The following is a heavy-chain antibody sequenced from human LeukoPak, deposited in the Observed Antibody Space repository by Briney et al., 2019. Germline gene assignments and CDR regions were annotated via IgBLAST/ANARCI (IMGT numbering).Heavy chain of an antibody. J-gene: IGHJ4*02. CDR2: IYSGGDT. CDR1: GFPVSSNY. D-gene: IGHD2-2*01. Sequence: GGSLRLSCAASGFPVSSNYMGWVRQAPGKGLEWVSFIYSGGDTKYADSVRGRFTISRDNSKNTLFLQMDSLRAEDTAVYYCARWYCSRTNCYYDYWGQGTLVTVSS. V-gene: IGHV3-53*01. CDR3: ARWYCSRTNCYYDY.